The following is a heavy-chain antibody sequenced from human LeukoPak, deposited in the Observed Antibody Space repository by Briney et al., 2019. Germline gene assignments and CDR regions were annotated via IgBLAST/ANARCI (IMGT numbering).Heavy chain of an antibody. V-gene: IGHV3-30*18. CDR1: GVSFSIYG. CDR3: ENDHGYTSSWLFNWFDP. D-gene: IGHD6-13*01. J-gene: IGHJ5*02. Sequence: GGSLRLSCAASGVSFSIYGMHWVRQAPGKGQELVAVISYDGSNKYYADSVKGRFTISRDDSMNTVYLQMNSLRTEDTAVYYCENDHGYTSSWLFNWFDPWGQGTLVTVSS. CDR2: ISYDGSNK.